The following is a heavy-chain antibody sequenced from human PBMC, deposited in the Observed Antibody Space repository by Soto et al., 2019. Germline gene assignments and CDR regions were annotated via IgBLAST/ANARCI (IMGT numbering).Heavy chain of an antibody. Sequence: EVQLLESAGGLVQPGGSLRLSCAASGFTFSSYAMSWVRQAPGKGLEWVSAISGSGGNTYYADSVKGRFTISRDKSKNTLYLQMNSLRAEDTALYYCAKDPRDCSSTSCYDYWGQGTLVTVSS. J-gene: IGHJ4*02. CDR1: GFTFSSYA. D-gene: IGHD2-2*01. CDR2: ISGSGGNT. CDR3: AKDPRDCSSTSCYDY. V-gene: IGHV3-23*01.